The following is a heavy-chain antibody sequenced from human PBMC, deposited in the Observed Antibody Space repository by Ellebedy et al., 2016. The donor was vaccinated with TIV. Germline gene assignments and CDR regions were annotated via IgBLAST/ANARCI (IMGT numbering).Heavy chain of an antibody. CDR1: GFTFSNYA. CDR3: TRDPVFDPPRVIFDY. V-gene: IGHV3-23*01. D-gene: IGHD5/OR15-5a*01. Sequence: GESLKISXAASGFTFSNYAMTWVRQAPGKGLEWVSGIGDTAHNTYYVDSVKGRFTISRDNSGNTLYLQMNSLRVEDTAVYYCTRDPVFDPPRVIFDYWGQGTLVAVSS. J-gene: IGHJ4*02. CDR2: IGDTAHNT.